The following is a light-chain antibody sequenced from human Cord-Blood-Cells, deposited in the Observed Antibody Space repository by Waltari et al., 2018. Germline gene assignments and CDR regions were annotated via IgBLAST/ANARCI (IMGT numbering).Light chain of an antibody. J-gene: IGLJ3*02. Sequence: QSALTQPASVSGSPGQSITISCTGTSSDVGGYNYVSWYQQHPGKAPKLMIYDVSNRPSGVSNGFSGSKSGNTASLTISGLQAEDEAYYYCSSYTSSSTWVFGGGTKLTVL. V-gene: IGLV2-14*03. CDR1: SSDVGGYNY. CDR3: SSYTSSSTWV. CDR2: DVS.